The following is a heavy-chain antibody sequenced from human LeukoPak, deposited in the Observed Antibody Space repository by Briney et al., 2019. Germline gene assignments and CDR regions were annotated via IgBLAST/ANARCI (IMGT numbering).Heavy chain of an antibody. CDR2: ISASGGTT. J-gene: IGHJ4*02. V-gene: IGHV3-23*01. CDR1: GFMFSNYV. Sequence: GGSVRLSCTAAGFMFSNYVMYWVRQAPGKGLEWVSVISASGGTTDYADSVKGRFTISRDNSKNTLYLQMNSLRAEDTAVYYCAKGGRGTYYSDSWGQGTLVTVSS. CDR3: AKGGRGTYYSDS. D-gene: IGHD3-16*01.